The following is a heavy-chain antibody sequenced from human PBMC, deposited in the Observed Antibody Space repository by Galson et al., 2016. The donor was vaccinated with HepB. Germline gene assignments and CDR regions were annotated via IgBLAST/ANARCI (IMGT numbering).Heavy chain of an antibody. Sequence: SVKVSCKASGGTFSSYAISWVRQAPGQGLEWMGGIIPIFGTANYAQKFQGRVTITADESTSTVYMELSSLRSEDTAVYYCARNSYGLVGWFDPWGQGTLVTVSS. V-gene: IGHV1-69*13. J-gene: IGHJ5*02. CDR3: ARNSYGLVGWFDP. CDR2: IIPIFGTA. D-gene: IGHD5-18*01. CDR1: GGTFSSYA.